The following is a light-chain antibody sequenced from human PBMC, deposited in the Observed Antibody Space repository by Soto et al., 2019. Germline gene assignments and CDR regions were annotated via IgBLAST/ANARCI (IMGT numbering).Light chain of an antibody. CDR3: QQYYSIPFT. Sequence: DIVMTQSPDSLAVSLDERATINCKSSQSLLYSASNKNYLTWYQQKPGQPPKLLIHWASTREAGVPDRFSGSASGTDFTLTISSLQAEVVAVYYCQQYYSIPFTFGGGTKVEIK. CDR2: WAS. V-gene: IGKV4-1*01. J-gene: IGKJ4*01. CDR1: QSLLYSASNKNY.